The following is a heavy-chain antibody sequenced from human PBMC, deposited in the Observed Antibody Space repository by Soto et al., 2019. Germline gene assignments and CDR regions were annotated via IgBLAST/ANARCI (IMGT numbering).Heavy chain of an antibody. CDR1: GFTFSSYG. CDR3: AKDLRKFEAYEMATIPDY. CDR2: ISYDGSNK. J-gene: IGHJ4*02. Sequence: GGSLRLSCAASGFTFSSYGMHWVRQAPGKGLEWVAVISYDGSNKYYADSVKGRFTISRDNSKNTLYLQMNSLRAEDTAVYYCAKDLRKFEAYEMATIPDYWGQGTLVTVSS. V-gene: IGHV3-30*18. D-gene: IGHD5-12*01.